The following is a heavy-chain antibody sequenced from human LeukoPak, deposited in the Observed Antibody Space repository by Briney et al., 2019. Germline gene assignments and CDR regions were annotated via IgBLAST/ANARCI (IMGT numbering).Heavy chain of an antibody. Sequence: SQTLSLTCTVSGGSISSGDYYWSWIRLPPGKGLEWIGYIYYRGSTYYNPSLKSRVTISVDTSKNQFSLKLSSVTAADAAVYYCARGYGDYVGAFDIWGQGTMVTVSS. CDR1: GGSISSGDYY. V-gene: IGHV4-30-4*01. D-gene: IGHD4-17*01. CDR2: IYYRGST. J-gene: IGHJ3*02. CDR3: ARGYGDYVGAFDI.